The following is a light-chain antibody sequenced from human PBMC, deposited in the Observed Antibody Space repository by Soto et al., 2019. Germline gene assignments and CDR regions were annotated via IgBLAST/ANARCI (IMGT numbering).Light chain of an antibody. CDR2: DAT. Sequence: EIVVTQSPATLSVSPGERATLSCRASQSVMTYLAWYQQKPGQAPRLLIYDATKRAAGIPARFSGSGSGTDFTLRIVSLEPEDSAVYYCQQRSSWPGTFGGGTKVDIK. J-gene: IGKJ4*01. CDR3: QQRSSWPGT. CDR1: QSVMTY. V-gene: IGKV3-11*01.